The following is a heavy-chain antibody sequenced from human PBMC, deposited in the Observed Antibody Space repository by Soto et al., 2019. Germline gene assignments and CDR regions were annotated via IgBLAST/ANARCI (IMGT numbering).Heavy chain of an antibody. CDR2: ISGSGGST. CDR1: GFTFSSYA. D-gene: IGHD5-18*01. CDR3: AKEYGYYYGPGELFDY. Sequence: GGSLRLSCAASGFTFSSYAMSWVRQAPGKGLEWVSAISGSGGSTYYADSVKGRFTISRDNSKNTLYLQMNSLRAEDTAVYYCAKEYGYYYGPGELFDYWGQGTLVTVSS. J-gene: IGHJ4*02. V-gene: IGHV3-23*01.